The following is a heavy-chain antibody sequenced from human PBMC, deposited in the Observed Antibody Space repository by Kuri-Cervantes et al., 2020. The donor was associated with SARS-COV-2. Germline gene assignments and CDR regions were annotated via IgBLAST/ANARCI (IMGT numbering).Heavy chain of an antibody. V-gene: IGHV4-39*01. CDR1: GGSVSSGSYY. D-gene: IGHD1-1*01. CDR2: VSYSGAT. Sequence: SETLSLTCTVSGGSVSSGSYYWGWIRQPPGKGLEWIGSVSYSGATSYDPSLKSRVTISVDTSKNQFSLSLSSVTAADTAVYYCATPGITTNREYYFYFGLDVWGQGTTVTVSS. J-gene: IGHJ6*02. CDR3: ATPGITTNREYYFYFGLDV.